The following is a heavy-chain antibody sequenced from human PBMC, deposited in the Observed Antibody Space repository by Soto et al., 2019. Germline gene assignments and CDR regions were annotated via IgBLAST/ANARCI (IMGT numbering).Heavy chain of an antibody. CDR3: ARGSVVNRMFDY. J-gene: IGHJ4*02. CDR1: GGSISSSNW. V-gene: IGHV4-4*02. D-gene: IGHD2-15*01. Sequence: SETLSLTCAVSGGSISSSNWWSWVRQPPGKGLEWIGEIYHSGSTNYNPSLKGRVTISVDKSKNQFSLKLSSVTAADTAVYYCARGSVVNRMFDYWGQGTLVTVSS. CDR2: IYHSGST.